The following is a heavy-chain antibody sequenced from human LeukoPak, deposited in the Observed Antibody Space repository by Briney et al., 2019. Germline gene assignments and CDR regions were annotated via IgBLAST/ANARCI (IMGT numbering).Heavy chain of an antibody. V-gene: IGHV3-21*01. CDR2: ISSSSSHI. Sequence: GGSLRLSCAASGFTFSTYGMNWVRQAPGKGLEWVSSISSSSSHIYYADSVKGRFTISRDNAKNSLYLQMNSLRAEDTAVYYCARAYCSSISCYYYFDYWGQGTLVTVSS. CDR1: GFTFSTYG. CDR3: ARAYCSSISCYYYFDY. J-gene: IGHJ4*02. D-gene: IGHD2-2*01.